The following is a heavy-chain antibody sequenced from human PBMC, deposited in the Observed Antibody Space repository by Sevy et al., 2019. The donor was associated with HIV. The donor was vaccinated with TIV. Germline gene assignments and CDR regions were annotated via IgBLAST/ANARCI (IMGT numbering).Heavy chain of an antibody. CDR1: GFTFGDYC. V-gene: IGHV3-49*04. Sequence: GGFLRLSCTASGFTFGDYCMSWVRQAPGKGLEWVAFLKSDVYGGTVDHAASVRGRFVFSRDESKTIAYLQMNDLKTEDTGVYYCTRWKAAQSIFDYWGQGALVTVSS. J-gene: IGHJ4*02. CDR3: TRWKAAQSIFDY. D-gene: IGHD6-13*01. CDR2: LKSDVYGGTV.